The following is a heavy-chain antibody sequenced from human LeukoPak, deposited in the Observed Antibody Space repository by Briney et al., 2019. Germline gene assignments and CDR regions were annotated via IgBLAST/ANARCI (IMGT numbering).Heavy chain of an antibody. CDR1: GGSISSYY. V-gene: IGHV4-4*07. CDR3: AREYSSSSEYFQH. J-gene: IGHJ1*01. CDR2: IYTTGST. D-gene: IGHD6-6*01. Sequence: SGTLSLTCTVSGGSISSYYWSWIRQPAGKGLEWIGRIYTTGSTNYNPSLKSRVTMSVDTSKNQFSLRLNSVTAADTAVYYCAREYSSSSEYFQHWGQGTLVTVSS.